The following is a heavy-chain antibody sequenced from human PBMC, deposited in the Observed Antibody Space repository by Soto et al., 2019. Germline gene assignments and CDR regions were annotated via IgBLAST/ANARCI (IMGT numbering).Heavy chain of an antibody. Sequence: QVQLVESGGGVVQPGRSLRLSCAASGFTFSSYGIHWVRQAPGKGLEWVAFISSDGGNKHYADSVKGRFTISRDNSKNTLFLQMNSVRTEDTAEYYWATRMISFCGSTCCLDVWGQGTTVTVSS. CDR1: GFTFSSYG. V-gene: IGHV3-30*03. J-gene: IGHJ6*02. D-gene: IGHD3-16*01. CDR3: ATRMISFCGSTCCLDV. CDR2: ISSDGGNK.